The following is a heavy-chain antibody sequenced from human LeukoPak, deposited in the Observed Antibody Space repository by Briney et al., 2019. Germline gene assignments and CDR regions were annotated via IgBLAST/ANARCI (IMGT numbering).Heavy chain of an antibody. Sequence: PGGSLRLSCAVSGITLSNYGMSWVRQAPGKGLEWVAGISDSGGRTNYADSVKGRFTISRDNPKNTIYLQMNSLRAEDTAVYSCSRFQAGANWFDPWGQGALVTVSS. D-gene: IGHD2-2*01. CDR2: ISDSGGRT. CDR3: SRFQAGANWFDP. CDR1: GITLSNYG. J-gene: IGHJ5*02. V-gene: IGHV3-23*01.